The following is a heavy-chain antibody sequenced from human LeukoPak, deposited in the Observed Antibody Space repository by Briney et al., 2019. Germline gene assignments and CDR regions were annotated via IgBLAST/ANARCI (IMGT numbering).Heavy chain of an antibody. CDR1: GYSISSGYY. J-gene: IGHJ6*03. CDR3: ARDIVGATTFYYYYMDV. V-gene: IGHV4-38-2*02. CDR2: IYHSGST. Sequence: SETLSLTCTVSGYSISSGYYWGWIRQPPGKGLEWIGSIYHSGSTYYNPSLKSRVTISVDTSKNQFSLKLGSVTAADTAVYYCARDIVGATTFYYYYMDVWGKGTTVTVSS. D-gene: IGHD1-26*01.